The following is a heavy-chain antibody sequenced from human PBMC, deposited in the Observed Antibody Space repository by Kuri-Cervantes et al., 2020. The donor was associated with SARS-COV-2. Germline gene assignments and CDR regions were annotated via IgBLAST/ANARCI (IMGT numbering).Heavy chain of an antibody. Sequence: GESLKISCAASGFTFSSYSMNWVRQAPGKGLEWVSSISSSSSYIYYADSVKGRFTISRDNAKNSLYLQMNSLRAEDTAVYYCAREAFGYCSGGSCYSHYWGQGTLVTVSS. CDR3: AREAFGYCSGGSCYSHY. J-gene: IGHJ4*02. CDR1: GFTFSSYS. CDR2: ISSSSSYI. V-gene: IGHV3-21*01. D-gene: IGHD2-15*01.